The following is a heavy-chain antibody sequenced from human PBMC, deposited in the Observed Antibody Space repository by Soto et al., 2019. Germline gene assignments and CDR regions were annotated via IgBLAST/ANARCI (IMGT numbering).Heavy chain of an antibody. CDR3: ARGFDILTGYYRYWFDP. D-gene: IGHD3-9*01. V-gene: IGHV4-34*01. Sequence: PSETLSLTCAGYGGSFSGYYWSWIRQPPGKGLEWIGEINHSGSTNYNPSLKSRVTISVDTSKNQFSLKLSSVTAADTAVYYCARGFDILTGYYRYWFDPWGQGTLVTVSS. CDR1: GGSFSGYY. CDR2: INHSGST. J-gene: IGHJ5*02.